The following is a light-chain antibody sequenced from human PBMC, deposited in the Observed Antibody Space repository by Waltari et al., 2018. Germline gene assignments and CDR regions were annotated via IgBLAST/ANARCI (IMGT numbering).Light chain of an antibody. Sequence: DIVMTQSPDSLAVSLGERATINCKSSQSFLSISNNKNYLAWYQQKPGQPPNLLIFWASTRESGVPDRFNGSGSGTDFTLTISSLQAEDVAVYYCQQYYSTPITFGQGTRLEI. CDR1: QSFLSISNNKNY. J-gene: IGKJ5*01. V-gene: IGKV4-1*01. CDR2: WAS. CDR3: QQYYSTPIT.